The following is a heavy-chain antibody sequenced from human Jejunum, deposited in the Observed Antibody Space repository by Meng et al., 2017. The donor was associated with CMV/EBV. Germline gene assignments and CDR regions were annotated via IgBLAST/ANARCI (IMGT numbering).Heavy chain of an antibody. CDR2: INPKSGDT. Sequence: YSFTDSDMHWVRQAPGQGLEWMGWINPKSGDTHYAQNFQGRVTLTRDTSNSTAYMELRGLKSDDTAVYYCAREETVMVVAAVVNWFDPWGQGTLVTVSS. CDR3: AREETVMVVAAVVNWFDP. D-gene: IGHD2-15*01. V-gene: IGHV1-2*02. CDR1: YSFTDSD. J-gene: IGHJ5*02.